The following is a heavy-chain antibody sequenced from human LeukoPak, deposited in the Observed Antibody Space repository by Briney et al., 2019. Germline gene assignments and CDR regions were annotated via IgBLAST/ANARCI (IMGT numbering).Heavy chain of an antibody. CDR2: IIPIFGTA. Sequence: SVKVSCKASGGTFSSYAISWVRQAPGQGLEWMGGIIPIFGTANYAQKFQGGVTITTDESTSTAYMELSSLRSEDTAVYYCANGGDDYDFWSGLSSWFDPWGQGTLVTVSS. V-gene: IGHV1-69*05. D-gene: IGHD3-3*01. CDR3: ANGGDDYDFWSGLSSWFDP. J-gene: IGHJ5*02. CDR1: GGTFSSYA.